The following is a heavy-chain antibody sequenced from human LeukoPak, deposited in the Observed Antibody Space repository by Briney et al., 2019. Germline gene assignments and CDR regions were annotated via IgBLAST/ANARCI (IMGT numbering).Heavy chain of an antibody. CDR2: INSDGSRT. CDR1: GFTFSSYW. J-gene: IGHJ3*02. Sequence: PGGSLRLSCAASGFTFSSYWMHWVRQAPGKGLVWVSRINSDGSRTDCADSVKGRFTISRDNAKNTLYLQVNSLTAEDTAIYYCVRSFDIWGQGTMITVSS. CDR3: VRSFDI. V-gene: IGHV3-74*01.